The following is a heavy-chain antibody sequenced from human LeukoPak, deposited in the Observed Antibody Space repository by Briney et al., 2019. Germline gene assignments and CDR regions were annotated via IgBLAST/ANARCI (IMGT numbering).Heavy chain of an antibody. CDR3: AGYGGYSF. V-gene: IGHV3-23*01. D-gene: IGHD4-23*01. J-gene: IGHJ4*02. Sequence: GGSLRLSCAASGFTFSSYAMTWVRQAPGKGLEWVSSISSSGAGTYYADSVKGRFTISRDNSKNTLYLQMNSLRAEDTADYYCAGYGGYSFWGQGTLVTVSS. CDR1: GFTFSSYA. CDR2: ISSSGAGT.